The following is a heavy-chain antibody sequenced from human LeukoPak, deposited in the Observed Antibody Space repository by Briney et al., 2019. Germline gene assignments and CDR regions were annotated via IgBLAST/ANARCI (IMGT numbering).Heavy chain of an antibody. CDR3: ARDHCSGGSCYGYFDY. CDR2: INPNSGGT. Sequence: ASVKVSCKASGYTFTGYYMHWVRQAPGQGLEWMGWINPNSGGTNYAQKFQGRVTMTRDTSISTAYMELSRLRSDDTAVYYCARDHCSGGSCYGYFDYWGQGTLVTVSS. CDR1: GYTFTGYY. J-gene: IGHJ4*02. D-gene: IGHD2-15*01. V-gene: IGHV1-2*02.